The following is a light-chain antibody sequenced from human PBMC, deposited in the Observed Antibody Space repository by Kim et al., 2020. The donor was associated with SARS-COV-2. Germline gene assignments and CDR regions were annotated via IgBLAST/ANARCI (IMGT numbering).Light chain of an antibody. CDR1: SSDVGCYNF. CDR2: DVS. V-gene: IGLV2-14*01. Sequence: GPSITTASAGTSSDVGCYNFASCHQQPPGTPPTLMIYDVSKSPSGFSHRFSGSTSDTAASLTISVLQAEDDAYYYCTSSTSSSTLIFGGGTKLTVL. CDR3: TSSTSSSTLI. J-gene: IGLJ2*01.